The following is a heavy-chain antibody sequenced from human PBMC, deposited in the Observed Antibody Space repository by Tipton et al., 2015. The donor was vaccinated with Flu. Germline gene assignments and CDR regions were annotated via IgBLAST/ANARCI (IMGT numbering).Heavy chain of an antibody. CDR2: ISGSGGST. J-gene: IGHJ4*02. CDR3: AKDQFAPAILRFLEWSEGFDY. D-gene: IGHD3-3*01. V-gene: IGHV3-23*01. CDR1: GFTFSSYA. Sequence: SLRLSCAASGFTFSSYAMSWVRQAPGKGLEWVSAISGSGGSTYYADSVKGRFTISRDNSKNTLYLQMNSLRAEDTAVYYCAKDQFAPAILRFLEWSEGFDYWGQGTLVTVSS.